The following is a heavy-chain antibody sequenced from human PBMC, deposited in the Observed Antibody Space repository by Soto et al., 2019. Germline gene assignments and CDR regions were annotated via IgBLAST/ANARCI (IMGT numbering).Heavy chain of an antibody. D-gene: IGHD3-22*01. CDR3: ARDHTYRDYYDSSGYYSGGGYFDY. J-gene: IGHJ4*02. CDR2: ISAYNGNT. Sequence: QVQLVQSGAEVKKPGALVKVSCKASGYTFTSYGISWVRQAPGQGLEWMGWISAYNGNTNYAQKLQGRVTMTTDTSTSTAYMELRSLRSDDTAVYYCARDHTYRDYYDSSGYYSGGGYFDYWGQGTLVTVSS. V-gene: IGHV1-18*01. CDR1: GYTFTSYG.